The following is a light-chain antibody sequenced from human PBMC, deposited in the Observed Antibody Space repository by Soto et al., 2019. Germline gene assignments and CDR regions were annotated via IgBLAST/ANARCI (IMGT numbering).Light chain of an antibody. Sequence: EIVLTQSPATLSLSPGERATLSCRASQSVGSYFAWYQQKPGQAPRLLIYDSSNRATGIPARFSGSGSGTDFTLTISSLEPDDFAVYYCQQRGHWPVTFGQGTRVDIK. CDR1: QSVGSY. V-gene: IGKV3-11*01. CDR3: QQRGHWPVT. J-gene: IGKJ1*01. CDR2: DSS.